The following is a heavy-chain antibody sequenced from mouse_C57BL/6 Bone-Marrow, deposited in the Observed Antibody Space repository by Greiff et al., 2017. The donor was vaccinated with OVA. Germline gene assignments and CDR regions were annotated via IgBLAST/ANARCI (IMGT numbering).Heavy chain of an antibody. CDR2: ISSGSSTI. D-gene: IGHD2-4*01. J-gene: IGHJ2*01. Sequence: EVQLMASWGGLVKPGGSLKLSCAASGFTFSDYGMHWVRQAPEKGLEWVAYISSGSSTIYYADTVKGRFTISRDNAKNTLFLQMTSLRSEDTAMYYCARSDYDYFDYWGQGTTLTVSS. CDR1: GFTFSDYG. CDR3: ARSDYDYFDY. V-gene: IGHV5-17*01.